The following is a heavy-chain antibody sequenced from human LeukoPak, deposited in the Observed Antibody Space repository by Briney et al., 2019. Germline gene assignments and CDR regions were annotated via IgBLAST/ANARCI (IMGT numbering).Heavy chain of an antibody. CDR1: GGTFSSYA. Sequence: SVKVSCKASGGTFSSYAISWVRQAPGQGLEWMGGIIPIFGTANYAQKFQGRVTITADESTSTAYMELSSLRSEDTAVYYCAKDKDGIAVAGTFDYWGQGTLVTVSS. CDR2: IIPIFGTA. V-gene: IGHV1-69*13. D-gene: IGHD6-19*01. CDR3: AKDKDGIAVAGTFDY. J-gene: IGHJ4*02.